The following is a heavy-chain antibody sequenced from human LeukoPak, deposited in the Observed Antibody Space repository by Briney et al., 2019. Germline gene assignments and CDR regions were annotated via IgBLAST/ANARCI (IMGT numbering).Heavy chain of an antibody. CDR2: ISYDGSNK. CDR1: GFTFSSYS. Sequence: GGSLRLSCAVSGFTFSSYSMNWVRQAPGKGLEWVAVISYDGSNKYYADSVKGRFTISRDNSKNTLYLQMNSLRAEDTAVYYCAKYALSYGDYPYYFDYWGQGTLVTVSS. CDR3: AKYALSYGDYPYYFDY. D-gene: IGHD4-17*01. J-gene: IGHJ4*02. V-gene: IGHV3-30*18.